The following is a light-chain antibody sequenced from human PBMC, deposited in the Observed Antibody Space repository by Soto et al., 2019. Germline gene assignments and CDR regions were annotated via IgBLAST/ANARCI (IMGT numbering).Light chain of an antibody. CDR1: QSVRSN. Sequence: EIVMTQSPATLSVSPGERATLSCRASQSVRSNLAWYQQKPGQAPRLLIYGASTRATGIPARFSGSGSGTDFTITISSLQSEDFAVYYCQQYNNWPPVTFGQGTKVEIK. CDR2: GAS. J-gene: IGKJ1*01. CDR3: QQYNNWPPVT. V-gene: IGKV3-15*01.